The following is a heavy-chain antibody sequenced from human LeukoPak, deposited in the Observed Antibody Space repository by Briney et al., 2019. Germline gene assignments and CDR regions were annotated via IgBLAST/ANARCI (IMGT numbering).Heavy chain of an antibody. CDR1: GFTFSSYW. CDR2: INSDGSST. J-gene: IGHJ4*02. V-gene: IGHV3-74*01. D-gene: IGHD5-18*01. Sequence: GGSLRLSCAASGFTFSSYWMHWVRQAPGKGLVWVSRINSDGSSTSYADSVKGRFTISRDNAKNTLYLQINSLRAEDTAIYYCAKDIAQGYTLGSIEQDYWGQGTLVTVSS. CDR3: AKDIAQGYTLGSIEQDY.